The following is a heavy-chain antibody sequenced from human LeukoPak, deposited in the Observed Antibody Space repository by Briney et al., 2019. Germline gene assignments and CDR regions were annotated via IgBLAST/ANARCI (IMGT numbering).Heavy chain of an antibody. J-gene: IGHJ4*02. Sequence: GRSLRLSCAASGFTFSSYGMHWVRQAPGKGLEWVAVIWYDGSNKYYADSVKGRFTISRDNSKSTLYLQMNSLRAEDTAVYYCAKVSTSGHHFDYWGRGTLVTVSS. CDR1: GFTFSSYG. V-gene: IGHV3-33*06. CDR3: AKVSTSGHHFDY. D-gene: IGHD2-2*01. CDR2: IWYDGSNK.